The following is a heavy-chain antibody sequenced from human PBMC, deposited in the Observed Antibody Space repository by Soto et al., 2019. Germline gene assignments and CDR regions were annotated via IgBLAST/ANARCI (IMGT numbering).Heavy chain of an antibody. CDR3: ARDLGSEQWFFDN. CDR1: GASVSGDGSY. Sequence: QVQLQESGPGLVKPSQTLSLTCLVSGASVSGDGSYCSWIRQHPGKGLEIIGYIHNSGSTYSNPYLENRVAMSIDTSKNQFSLRLSSVTAADSAVYFCARDLGSEQWFFDNWGQGILVTVSS. CDR2: IHNSGST. J-gene: IGHJ4*02. D-gene: IGHD6-19*01. V-gene: IGHV4-31*03.